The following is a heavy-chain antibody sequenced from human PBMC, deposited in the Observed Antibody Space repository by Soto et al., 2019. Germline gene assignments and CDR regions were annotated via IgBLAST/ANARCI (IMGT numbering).Heavy chain of an antibody. Sequence: EVQLLESGGGLVQPGGSLRLSCAASGFTFSSYAMSWVRQAPGKGLEWVSAISGSGGSTYYADSVKGRFTISRDTSNNTLYLQMNSLRVEDTAVYYCEYLVEMAYGGYFDFWGQGTPVTVSS. J-gene: IGHJ4*02. CDR2: ISGSGGST. V-gene: IGHV3-23*01. CDR3: EYLVEMAYGGYFDF. D-gene: IGHD6-6*01. CDR1: GFTFSSYA.